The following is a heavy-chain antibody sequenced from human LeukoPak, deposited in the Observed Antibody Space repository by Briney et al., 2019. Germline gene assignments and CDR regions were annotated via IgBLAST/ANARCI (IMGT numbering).Heavy chain of an antibody. D-gene: IGHD4-17*01. CDR3: AKDDYEGYFDY. Sequence: GGSLRLSCAASGFTFNSYPMHWVRQAPGKGLEWVSAISGSGGSTYYADSVKGRFTISRDNSKNTLYLQMNSLRAEDTAVYYCAKDDYEGYFDYWGQGTLVTVSS. CDR1: GFTFNSYP. CDR2: ISGSGGST. J-gene: IGHJ4*02. V-gene: IGHV3-23*01.